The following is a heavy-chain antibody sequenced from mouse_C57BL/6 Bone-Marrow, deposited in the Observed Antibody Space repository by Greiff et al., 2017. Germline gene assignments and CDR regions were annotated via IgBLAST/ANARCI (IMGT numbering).Heavy chain of an antibody. V-gene: IGHV1-4*01. CDR2: INPSSGYT. CDR3: ARSSYYAMDY. J-gene: IGHJ4*01. Sequence: QQSGAELARPGASVKMSCKASGYTFTSYTMHWVKQRPGQGLEWIGYINPSSGYTKYNQKFKDKATLTADKSSSTAYMQLSSLTSEDSAVYYCARSSYYAMDYWGQGTSVTVSS. CDR1: GYTFTSYT.